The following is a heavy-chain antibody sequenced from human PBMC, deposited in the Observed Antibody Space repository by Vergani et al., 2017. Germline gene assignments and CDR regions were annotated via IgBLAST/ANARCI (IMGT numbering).Heavy chain of an antibody. CDR2: IVVGSGNT. J-gene: IGHJ6*01. D-gene: IGHD6-13*01. CDR1: GFTFTSSA. CDR3: AGATGYSISWYVYYYYGMNV. V-gene: IGHV1-58*01. Sequence: QMQLVQSGPEVKKPGTSVKVSCKASGFTFTSSAVQWVRQARGQRLEWIGWIVVGSGNTNYAQKFQERVTITRDMSTSTAYMELSSLRSEDTAVYYCAGATGYSISWYVYYYYGMNVGGEGRTVTVS.